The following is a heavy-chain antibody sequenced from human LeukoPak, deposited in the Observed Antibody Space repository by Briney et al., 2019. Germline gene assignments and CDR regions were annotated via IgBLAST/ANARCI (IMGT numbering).Heavy chain of an antibody. CDR1: GGSFSGYY. CDR3: ARLPVDTAMELIDY. V-gene: IGHV4-34*01. Sequence: SETLSLTCAVYGGSFSGYYWSWLRQPPGKGLEWIGEINHSGSTNYNPSLKSRVTISVDTSKNQFSLKLSSVTAADTAVYYCARLPVDTAMELIDYWGQGTLVTVSS. CDR2: INHSGST. D-gene: IGHD5-18*01. J-gene: IGHJ4*02.